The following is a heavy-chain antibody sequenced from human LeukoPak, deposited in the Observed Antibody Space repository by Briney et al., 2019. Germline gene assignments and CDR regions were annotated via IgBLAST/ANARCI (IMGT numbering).Heavy chain of an antibody. V-gene: IGHV4-59*11. J-gene: IGHJ6*03. CDR1: GGSISSHY. D-gene: IGHD4-17*01. Sequence: PSETLSLTCTVSGGSISSHYWSRIRQPPGKGLEWIGYIYYSGSTNYNPSLKSRVTISVDTSKNQLSLKLSSVTAADTAVYYCARALSYYGDYDNYYYYYMDVWGKGTTVTVSS. CDR3: ARALSYYGDYDNYYYYYMDV. CDR2: IYYSGST.